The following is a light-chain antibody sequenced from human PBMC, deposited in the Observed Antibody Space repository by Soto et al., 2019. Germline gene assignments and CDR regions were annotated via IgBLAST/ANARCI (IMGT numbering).Light chain of an antibody. CDR3: QQSYSTPNN. J-gene: IGKJ5*01. Sequence: IKMPQSPSSLSASVGARFTITCRASQSISTYLNWYQQKPGKAPKLLIYASSLQSGVPSRFSGSGSGTDFTLTISSLQPEDFATYYCQQSYSTPNNFGQGTRLDIK. V-gene: IGKV1-39*01. CDR2: AS. CDR1: QSISTY.